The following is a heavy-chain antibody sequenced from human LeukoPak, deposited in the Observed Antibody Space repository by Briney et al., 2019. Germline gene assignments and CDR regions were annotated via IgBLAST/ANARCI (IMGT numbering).Heavy chain of an antibody. CDR3: AREPSGSTYAVGDFYN. D-gene: IGHD5-18*01. CDR1: GGSVSDYY. Sequence: SETLSLTSTVSGGSVSDYYWSWIRQPPGKRLEWIGYIYYTGDTTYNPSLRSRVTISVDTSNNQFSLKLSSVTAADTAVYYCAREPSGSTYAVGDFYNWGQGTMVTVSS. CDR2: IYYTGDT. V-gene: IGHV4-59*02. J-gene: IGHJ3*02.